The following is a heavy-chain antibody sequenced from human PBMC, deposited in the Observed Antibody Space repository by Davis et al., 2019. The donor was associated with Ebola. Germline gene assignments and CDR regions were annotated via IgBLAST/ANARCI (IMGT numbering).Heavy chain of an antibody. CDR2: ISGSGGST. D-gene: IGHD2-2*01. CDR3: ADGGYCSVTSCYGGMDV. Sequence: GESLKISCAASGFTFSSYAMSWVRQAPGKGLEWVSAISGSGGSTYYADSVKGRFTISRDNSKSTLYLQMNSLRAGDTAVYYCADGGYCSVTSCYGGMDVWGQGTTVTVSS. V-gene: IGHV3-23*01. J-gene: IGHJ6*02. CDR1: GFTFSSYA.